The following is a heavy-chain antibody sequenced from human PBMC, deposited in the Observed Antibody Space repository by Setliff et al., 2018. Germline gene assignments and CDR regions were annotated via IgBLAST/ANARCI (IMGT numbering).Heavy chain of an antibody. J-gene: IGHJ3*01. CDR2: ISGSSSNFI. CDR1: GFTFSAST. Sequence: SGGSLRLSCVASGFTFSASTMNWVRQAPGKGLEWVSSISGSSSNFIYYADSVQGRFTIFRDNSKNTVYLQMSSLKIEDTAVYYCVHNADFIGTFNTWGQGTMVTVSS. CDR3: VHNADFIGTFNT. D-gene: IGHD2-8*01. V-gene: IGHV3-21*03.